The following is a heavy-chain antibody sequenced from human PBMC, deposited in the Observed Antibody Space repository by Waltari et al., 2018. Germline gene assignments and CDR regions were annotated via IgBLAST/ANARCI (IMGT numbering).Heavy chain of an antibody. CDR1: GYTFTGYY. D-gene: IGHD6-19*01. CDR2: FNPNSGGT. CDR3: ARDGIAVAGTNRDFDC. Sequence: QVQLVQSGAEVKKPGASVKVSCKASGYTFTGYYMHRVRQAPGQGLEWMGWFNPNSGGTTYAQKFQGRVTRTRDTSISTAYMELSRLRSDDTAVYYCARDGIAVAGTNRDFDCWGQGTLVTVSS. J-gene: IGHJ4*02. V-gene: IGHV1-2*02.